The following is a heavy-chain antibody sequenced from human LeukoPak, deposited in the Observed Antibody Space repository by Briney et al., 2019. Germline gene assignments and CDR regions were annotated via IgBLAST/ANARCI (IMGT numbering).Heavy chain of an antibody. J-gene: IGHJ4*02. Sequence: PSETLSLTCTVSGGSISGRSYYWDWIRQPAGKGLEWIGRIYISGTTNYNPSLKSRVTISADPSKNQFSLRLSSVTAADTAVYYCARTMYYYESSGYRDYFDSWGQGTLVTVSS. CDR3: ARTMYYYESSGYRDYFDS. CDR1: GGSISGRSYY. CDR2: IYISGTT. V-gene: IGHV4-61*02. D-gene: IGHD3-22*01.